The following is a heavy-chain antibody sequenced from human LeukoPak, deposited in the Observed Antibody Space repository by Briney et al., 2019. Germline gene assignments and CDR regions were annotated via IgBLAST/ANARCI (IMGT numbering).Heavy chain of an antibody. V-gene: IGHV1-8*01. Sequence: ASVKVSCKASGYSLISYDINWVRQAAGQGLEWMGWMNTNSGRTGYAQTFQGRVTMTRDTSLNTAYMELSSLKSEDTAIYYCAREGLPYAMDVWGQGTTVTVSS. J-gene: IGHJ6*02. CDR2: MNTNSGRT. CDR3: AREGLPYAMDV. D-gene: IGHD2-15*01. CDR1: GYSLISYD.